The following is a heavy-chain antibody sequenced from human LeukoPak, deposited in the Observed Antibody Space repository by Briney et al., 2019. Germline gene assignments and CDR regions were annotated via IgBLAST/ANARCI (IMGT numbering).Heavy chain of an antibody. CDR1: GGSVSSNIYY. CDR3: ARSSEYGDPFNY. V-gene: IGHV4-61*01. CDR2: IYYSGST. D-gene: IGHD4-17*01. Sequence: SETLSLTCTVSGGSVSSNIYYWNWIRQPPGKGLEWIGYIYYSGSTNYNPSLKSRVTISVDTSKNQFSLKLNSVTAADTAVYYCARSSEYGDPFNYWGQGTLVTVSS. J-gene: IGHJ4*02.